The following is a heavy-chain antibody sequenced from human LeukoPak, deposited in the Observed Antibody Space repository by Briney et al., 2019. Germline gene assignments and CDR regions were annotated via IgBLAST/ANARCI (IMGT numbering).Heavy chain of an antibody. J-gene: IGHJ4*02. Sequence: ASVKVSCKASGGTFSSYAISWVRQAPGQGLEWMGGIIPIFGTANYAQKFQGRVTITADESTSTAYMELSSLRSEDTAVYYCARASVPFGYCSSTSCPRFDYWGQGTLVTVSS. CDR1: GGTFSSYA. CDR2: IIPIFGTA. D-gene: IGHD2-2*03. V-gene: IGHV1-69*13. CDR3: ARASVPFGYCSSTSCPRFDY.